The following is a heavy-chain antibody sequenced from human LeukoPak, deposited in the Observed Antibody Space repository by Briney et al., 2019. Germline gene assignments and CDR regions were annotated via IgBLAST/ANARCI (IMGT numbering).Heavy chain of an antibody. CDR2: IYTSGST. V-gene: IGHV4-61*02. Sequence: ASETLSLTCTVSGGSISSGSYYWSWIRQPAGKGLEWIGRIYTSGSTNYNPSLKSRVTISVDTSKNQFSLKLSSVTAADTAVYYCARSTYDSGADYWGQGTLVTVSS. J-gene: IGHJ4*02. D-gene: IGHD3-22*01. CDR1: GGSISSGSYY. CDR3: ARSTYDSGADY.